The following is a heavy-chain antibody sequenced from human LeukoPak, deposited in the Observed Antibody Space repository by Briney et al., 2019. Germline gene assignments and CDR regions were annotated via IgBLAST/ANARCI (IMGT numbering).Heavy chain of an antibody. CDR1: GYTLTELS. CDR3: ARDQGIYNHRIIDS. CDR2: VSAYNGNT. J-gene: IGHJ4*02. D-gene: IGHD5-12*01. Sequence: ASVKVSCKVSGYTLTELSIHWVRQAPGKGLEWMGWVSAYNGNTNFAQEFQGRVTMTTDTSTSTASMELRSLRSDDTAVYYCARDQGIYNHRIIDSWGQGTLVTVSS. V-gene: IGHV1-18*01.